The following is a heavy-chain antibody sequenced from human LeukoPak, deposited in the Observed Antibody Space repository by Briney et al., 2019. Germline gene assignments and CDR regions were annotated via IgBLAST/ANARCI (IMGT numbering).Heavy chain of an antibody. CDR3: AKLGTGTDVDY. J-gene: IGHJ4*02. Sequence: GGSLRLSCAASGFTFRSYGMHWVRQAPGKGLEWVAVISYDGSNKYYADSVKGRFTISRDNSKNTLYLQMNSLRAEDTAVYYCAKLGTGTDVDYWGQGTLVTVSS. V-gene: IGHV3-30*18. D-gene: IGHD1-1*01. CDR2: ISYDGSNK. CDR1: GFTFRSYG.